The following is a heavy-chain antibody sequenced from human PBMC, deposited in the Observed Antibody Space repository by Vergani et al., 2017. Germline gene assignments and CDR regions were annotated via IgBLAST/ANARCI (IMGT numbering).Heavy chain of an antibody. V-gene: IGHV3-7*03. J-gene: IGHJ4*02. CDR3: AIGILTPYFDY. CDR2: IKQDGSEK. CDR1: GFTFSSYW. Sequence: EVQLVESGGGLVQPGGSLRLSCAASGFTFSSYWMSWVRQAPGKGLGWVANIKQDGSEKYYVDSVKGRFTISRDNAKNSLYLQMNSLRAEDTAVYYCAIGILTPYFDYWGQGTLVTVSS. D-gene: IGHD3-9*01.